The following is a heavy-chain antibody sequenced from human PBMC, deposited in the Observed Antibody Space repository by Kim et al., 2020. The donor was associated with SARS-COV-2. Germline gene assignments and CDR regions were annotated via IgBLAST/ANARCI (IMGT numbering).Heavy chain of an antibody. D-gene: IGHD1-1*01. CDR3: ARDSWNPAYGMDV. Sequence: FAQKLQGRVTRTTDTSTSTAYMELSSLRSDDTAVYYCARDSWNPAYGMDVWGQGTTVTVSS. V-gene: IGHV1-18*01. J-gene: IGHJ6*02.